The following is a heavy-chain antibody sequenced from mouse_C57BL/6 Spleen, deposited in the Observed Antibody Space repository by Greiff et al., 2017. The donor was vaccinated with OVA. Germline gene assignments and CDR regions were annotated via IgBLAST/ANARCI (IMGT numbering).Heavy chain of an antibody. V-gene: IGHV14-3*01. J-gene: IGHJ1*03. Sequence: EVQLQQSVAELVRPGASVKLSCTASGFTITNTYMHWVKQRPEQGLEWIGRIDPANGNTKYAPKFQGKATITADTSSNTAYLQLSSLTSVDTAIYYCARADYYGSSYNWYFDVWGTGTTVTVSS. CDR2: IDPANGNT. CDR3: ARADYYGSSYNWYFDV. CDR1: GFTITNTY. D-gene: IGHD1-1*01.